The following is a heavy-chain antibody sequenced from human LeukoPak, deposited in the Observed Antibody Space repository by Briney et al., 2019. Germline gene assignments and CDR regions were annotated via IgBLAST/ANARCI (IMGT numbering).Heavy chain of an antibody. J-gene: IGHJ6*03. CDR3: ASPRAGTGHYYYYYMDV. Sequence: SETLSLTCPVSGGSLSSSSYYWSWIRQPPGKGLEWIGEINHSGSTNYNPSLKSRVTISVDTSKNQFSLKLSSVTAADTAVYYCASPRAGTGHYYYYYMDVWGKGTTVTVSS. CDR2: INHSGST. CDR1: GGSLSSSSYY. V-gene: IGHV4-39*07. D-gene: IGHD6-19*01.